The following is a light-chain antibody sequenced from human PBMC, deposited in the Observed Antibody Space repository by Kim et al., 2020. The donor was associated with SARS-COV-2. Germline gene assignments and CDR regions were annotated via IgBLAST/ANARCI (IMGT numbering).Light chain of an antibody. V-gene: IGLV2-14*03. CDR3: SSYTSNSPHVI. J-gene: IGLJ2*01. Sequence: SITISCTGTISDVGGYNYVSWYQQHPNKATQLIIYDVDQRPSGISDRFSGSKSGNTASLAISGLRADDESTYYCSSYTSNSPHVIFGGGTRVTVL. CDR1: ISDVGGYNY. CDR2: DVD.